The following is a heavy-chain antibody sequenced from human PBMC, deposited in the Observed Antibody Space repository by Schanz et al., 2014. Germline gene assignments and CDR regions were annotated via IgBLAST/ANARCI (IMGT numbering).Heavy chain of an antibody. Sequence: VQVVQSGGGLVKPGGSLRLSCAASGFTFSSYSMNWVRQAPGKGLEWVSYISSSSSTIYYADSVRGRFTISRDNAENTLFLQMNSLRAEDTAVYYCARKVVATIGGYYDNWGQGTLVIVSA. D-gene: IGHD5-12*01. CDR2: ISSSSSTI. CDR3: ARKVVATIGGYYDN. V-gene: IGHV3-48*01. J-gene: IGHJ4*02. CDR1: GFTFSSYS.